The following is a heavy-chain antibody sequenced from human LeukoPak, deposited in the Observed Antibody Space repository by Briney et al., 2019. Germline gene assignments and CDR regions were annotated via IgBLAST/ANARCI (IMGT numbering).Heavy chain of an antibody. CDR1: GGTFSSYA. J-gene: IGHJ5*02. D-gene: IGHD3-22*01. Sequence: ASVKVSCKASGGTFSSYAISWVRQAPGQGLEWMGGIIPIFGTANYAQKFQGRVTITTDESTSTAYMELSSLRSEDTAVYYCARVGARDYYDSSGYANWFDPWGQGTLVTVSS. V-gene: IGHV1-69*05. CDR3: ARVGARDYYDSSGYANWFDP. CDR2: IIPIFGTA.